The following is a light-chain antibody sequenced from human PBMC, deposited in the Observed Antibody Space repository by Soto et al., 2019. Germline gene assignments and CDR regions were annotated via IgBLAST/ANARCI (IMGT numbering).Light chain of an antibody. CDR1: SSDVGGYKY. J-gene: IGLJ1*01. CDR3: SSYTSSSPL. V-gene: IGLV2-14*01. CDR2: DVS. Sequence: QSVLTQPASVSGSPGQSITISCTGTSSDVGGYKYVSWYQQHPGKAPKLIIYDVSDRPSGISNRFSGSKSGNKASLTISGLQSEDEADYYCSSYTSSSPLFRTGTKVPVL.